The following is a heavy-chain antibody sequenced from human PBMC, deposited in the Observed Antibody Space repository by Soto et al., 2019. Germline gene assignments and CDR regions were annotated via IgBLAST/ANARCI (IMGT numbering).Heavy chain of an antibody. D-gene: IGHD3-3*01. V-gene: IGHV3-30*18. J-gene: IGHJ6*02. CDR3: AKGPSITIFGAVTGGNYGMDV. CDR2: ISYDGSNK. Sequence: LRLSCAASGFTFSSYGMHWVRQAPGKGLEWVAVISYDGSNKYYADSVKGRFTISRDNSKNTLYLQMNSLRAEDTAVYYCAKGPSITIFGAVTGGNYGMDVWGQGTTVTVSS. CDR1: GFTFSSYG.